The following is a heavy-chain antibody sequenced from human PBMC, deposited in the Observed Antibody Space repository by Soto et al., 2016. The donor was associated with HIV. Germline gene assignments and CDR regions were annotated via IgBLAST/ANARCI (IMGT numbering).Heavy chain of an antibody. V-gene: IGHV4-34*02. CDR1: GGSFSGFS. Sequence: QIQLQQWGAGLLKPSETLSLTCAVYGGSFSGFSWTWIRQSPEKGLEWLGDITHTGITNYNAALGSRLTISVDTSKNQFSLKLNSTIAADTAIYYCATLYRGQLILMTSWGPGNPVTVSS. J-gene: IGHJ6*01. CDR2: ITHTGIT. D-gene: IGHD3-9*01. CDR3: ATLYRGQLILMTS.